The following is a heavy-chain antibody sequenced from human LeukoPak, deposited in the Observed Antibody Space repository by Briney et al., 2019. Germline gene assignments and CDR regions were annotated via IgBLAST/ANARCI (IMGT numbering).Heavy chain of an antibody. J-gene: IGHJ4*02. CDR2: MNPNSGNT. V-gene: IGHV1-8*01. Sequence: ASVKVSCKASGYTFTSYDINWVRQATGQGLEWMGWMNPNSGNTGYAQKFQGRVTMTRNTSISTAYMELSSLRSEDTAVYYCATGPPYYGGNAQDSWGQGTLVTVSS. CDR3: ATGPPYYGGNAQDS. D-gene: IGHD4-23*01. CDR1: GYTFTSYD.